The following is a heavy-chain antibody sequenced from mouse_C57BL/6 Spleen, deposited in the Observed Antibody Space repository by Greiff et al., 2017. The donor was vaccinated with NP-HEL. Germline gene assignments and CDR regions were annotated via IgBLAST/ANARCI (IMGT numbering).Heavy chain of an antibody. Sequence: VQLQQSGAELVRPGSSVKLSCKASGYTFTSYWMDWVKQRPGQGLDWIGNIYPSDSETHYTQKFKDKATLTVDKSSSTAYMQLSSLTSEDSAVYYCARWRYYYGSSLVFDVWGTGTTVTVSS. CDR2: IYPSDSET. CDR1: GYTFTSYW. V-gene: IGHV1-61*01. D-gene: IGHD1-1*01. CDR3: ARWRYYYGSSLVFDV. J-gene: IGHJ1*03.